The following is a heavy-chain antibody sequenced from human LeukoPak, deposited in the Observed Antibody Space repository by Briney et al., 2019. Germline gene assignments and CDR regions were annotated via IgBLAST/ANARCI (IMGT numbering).Heavy chain of an antibody. Sequence: GGSLRLSCAASGFTFNSYWMSRVRQAPGKGLEWVANIKQDGSEKYYVDSVKGRFTISRDNAKNSLYLQMNSLRAEDTAVYYCARWGGSSWPPFDYWGQGTLVTVSS. J-gene: IGHJ4*02. CDR2: IKQDGSEK. CDR3: ARWGGSSWPPFDY. CDR1: GFTFNSYW. D-gene: IGHD6-13*01. V-gene: IGHV3-7*01.